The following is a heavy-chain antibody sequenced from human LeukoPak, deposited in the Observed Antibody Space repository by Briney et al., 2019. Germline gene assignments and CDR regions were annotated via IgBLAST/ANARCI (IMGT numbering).Heavy chain of an antibody. CDR1: GGSFSGYY. CDR2: IYYSGGT. CDR3: ARERISRDYDAFDM. D-gene: IGHD6-13*01. J-gene: IGHJ3*02. Sequence: NPSETLSLTCAVYGGSFSGYYWNWIRQPPGKGLEWIGYIYYSGGTKYNPTLKSRVTISVDTSKNQFSLKLSSVTAADTAVCYCARERISRDYDAFDMWGQGTMVTVSS. V-gene: IGHV4-59*01.